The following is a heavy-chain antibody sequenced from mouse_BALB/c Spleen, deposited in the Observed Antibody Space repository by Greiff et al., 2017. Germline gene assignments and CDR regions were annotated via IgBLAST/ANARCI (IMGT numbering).Heavy chain of an antibody. CDR2: ISNGGGST. V-gene: IGHV5-12-2*01. D-gene: IGHD3-3*01. Sequence: DVKLVESGGGLVQPGGSLKLSCAASGFTFSSYTMSWVRQTPEKRLEWVAYISNGGGSTYYPDTVKGRFTISRDNAKNTLYLQMSSLKSEDTAMYYCARHEGSGLFDVWGAGTTVTVSS. CDR1: GFTFSSYT. J-gene: IGHJ1*01. CDR3: ARHEGSGLFDV.